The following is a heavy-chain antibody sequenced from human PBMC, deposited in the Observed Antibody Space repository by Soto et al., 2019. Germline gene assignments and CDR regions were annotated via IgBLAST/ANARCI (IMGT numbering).Heavy chain of an antibody. J-gene: IGHJ3*02. V-gene: IGHV3-23*01. D-gene: IGHD4-17*01. CDR1: GFTFSSYA. CDR3: AKADYGDYTDTFDI. Sequence: PGGSLRLSCAASGFTFSSYAMTWVRQAPGKGLEWVSGISGSGGGTDYADSVKGRFTISRDNSKNTVYLQMNSLRAEDTAVYYCAKADYGDYTDTFDIWGQGTMVTVS. CDR2: ISGSGGGT.